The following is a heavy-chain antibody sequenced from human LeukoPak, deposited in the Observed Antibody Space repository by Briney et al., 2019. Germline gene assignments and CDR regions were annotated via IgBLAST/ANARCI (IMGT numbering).Heavy chain of an antibody. CDR2: ISSSSSYV. D-gene: IGHD1-26*01. V-gene: IGHV3-21*01. Sequence: GGSLRLSCAASGFTFSSYSMNWVRQAPGKGLEWVSSISSSSSYVYYADSVKGRFTISRDNAKNSLYLQMNSLRAEDTAVYYCARDAGVGSYLYWGQGTLVTVSS. J-gene: IGHJ4*02. CDR1: GFTFSSYS. CDR3: ARDAGVGSYLY.